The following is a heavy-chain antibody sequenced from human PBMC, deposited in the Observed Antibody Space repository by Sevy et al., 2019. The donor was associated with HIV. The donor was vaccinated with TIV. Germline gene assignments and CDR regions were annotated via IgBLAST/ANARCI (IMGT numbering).Heavy chain of an antibody. Sequence: SETRSLTCAVYGGSFSGYYWSWIRQPPGKGLEWIGEINHSGSTNYNPSLKSRVTISVDTSKNQYSLKLSYVTAADTAAYYCARGRYSGSQSLYFNFDYWGQGTLVTVSS. CDR2: INHSGST. J-gene: IGHJ4*02. V-gene: IGHV4-34*01. D-gene: IGHD1-26*01. CDR1: GGSFSGYY. CDR3: ARGRYSGSQSLYFNFDY.